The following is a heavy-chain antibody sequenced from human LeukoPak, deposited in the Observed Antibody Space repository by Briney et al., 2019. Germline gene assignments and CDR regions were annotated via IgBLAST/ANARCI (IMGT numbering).Heavy chain of an antibody. CDR3: VREWAI. J-gene: IGHJ3*02. CDR2: IKQDGSKI. Sequence: GGPLRLSCAASGFTFSSYWMSWVRQAPGRGLEWVDNIKQDGSKIHYVDSVKGRFTISRDNAKNSLYLQMNSLRAEDTAVYYCVREWAIWGQGTMVTVSS. CDR1: GFTFSSYW. V-gene: IGHV3-7*01.